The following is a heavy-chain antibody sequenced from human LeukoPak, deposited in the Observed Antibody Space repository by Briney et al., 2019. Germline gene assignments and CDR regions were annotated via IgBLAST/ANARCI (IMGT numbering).Heavy chain of an antibody. CDR2: ISSSSSYI. D-gene: IGHD2-15*01. CDR3: ARVGVVAATD. CDR1: GFTFSSYS. V-gene: IGHV3-21*01. Sequence: KTGGSLRLSXAASGFTFSSYSMNWVCQPPGKGLEWVSSISSSSSYIYYADSVKGRFTISRDNAKNSLYLQMNSLRAEDTAVYYCARVGVVAATDWGQGTLVTVSS. J-gene: IGHJ4*02.